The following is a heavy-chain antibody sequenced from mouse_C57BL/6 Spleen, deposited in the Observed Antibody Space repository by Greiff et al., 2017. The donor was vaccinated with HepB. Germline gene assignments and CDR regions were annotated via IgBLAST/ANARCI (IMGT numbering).Heavy chain of an antibody. J-gene: IGHJ4*01. CDR2: IYPRSGNT. Sequence: VKLMESGAELARPGASVKLSCKASGYTFTSYGISWVKQRTGQGLEWIGEIYPRSGNTYYNEKFKGKATLTADKSSSTAYMELRSLTSEDSAVYFCARGDSSGYVGYAMDYWGQGTSVTVSS. CDR3: ARGDSSGYVGYAMDY. V-gene: IGHV1-81*01. CDR1: GYTFTSYG. D-gene: IGHD3-2*02.